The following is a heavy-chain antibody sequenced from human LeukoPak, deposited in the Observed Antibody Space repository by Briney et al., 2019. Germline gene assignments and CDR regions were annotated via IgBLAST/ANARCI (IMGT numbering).Heavy chain of an antibody. J-gene: IGHJ4*02. CDR3: ARDGDSSGYSDY. D-gene: IGHD3-22*01. Sequence: SETLSLTCTVSGGSVSSGSYYWSWIRQPPGKGLEWIGYIYYSGSTNYNPSLKSRVTISVDTSKNQFSLKLSPVTAADTAVYYCARDGDSSGYSDYWGQGTLVTVSS. V-gene: IGHV4-61*01. CDR1: GGSVSSGSYY. CDR2: IYYSGST.